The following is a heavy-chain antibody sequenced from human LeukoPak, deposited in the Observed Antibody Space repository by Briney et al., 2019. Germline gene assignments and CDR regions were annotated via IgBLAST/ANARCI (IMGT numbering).Heavy chain of an antibody. Sequence: GGSLRLSCAASGFTFSTYTMNWVRQAPGKGLEWVSSISGRSTYIYYADSLKGRFTISRDNAKNSLYLQMNSLRAEDTAVYYCAREGGYYYDSSGYHNTNPFDYWGQGTLVTVSS. J-gene: IGHJ4*02. D-gene: IGHD3-22*01. CDR1: GFTFSTYT. CDR2: ISGRSTYI. CDR3: AREGGYYYDSSGYHNTNPFDY. V-gene: IGHV3-21*04.